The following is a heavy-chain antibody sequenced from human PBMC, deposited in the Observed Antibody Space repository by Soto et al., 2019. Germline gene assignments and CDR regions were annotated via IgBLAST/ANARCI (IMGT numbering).Heavy chain of an antibody. D-gene: IGHD3-10*01. CDR3: ARGKDYHGSVSYYFGYYYRMAV. J-gene: IGHJ6*02. Sequence: SETLSLTCTVSGGSVSSGSYYWSWIRQPPGKGLEWIGYIYYSGSTNYNPSLKSRVTISVDTSKNQFSLKLSSVTAADTAVYYCARGKDYHGSVSYYFGYYYRMAVWGHGTTVTLSS. V-gene: IGHV4-61*01. CDR2: IYYSGST. CDR1: GGSVSSGSYY.